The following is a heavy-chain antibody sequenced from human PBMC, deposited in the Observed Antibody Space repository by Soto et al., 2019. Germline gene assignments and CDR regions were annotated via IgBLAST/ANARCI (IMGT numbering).Heavy chain of an antibody. V-gene: IGHV1-18*01. CDR3: VMVDNYVTPTPQDV. J-gene: IGHJ6*02. D-gene: IGHD3-16*01. CDR1: GYIFVNYG. Sequence: QVQLVQSGDEVKKPGASVKVSCKASGYIFVNYGIAWVRQAPGQGLVWMGWISPYTGNTHSATKIQGRLTITTDTSPSTAYMDLGSLTSNDTAVYYCVMVDNYVTPTPQDVWGQGTTVTVSS. CDR2: ISPYTGNT.